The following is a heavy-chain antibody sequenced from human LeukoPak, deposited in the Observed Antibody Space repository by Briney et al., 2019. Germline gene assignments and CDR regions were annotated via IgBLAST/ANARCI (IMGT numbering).Heavy chain of an antibody. Sequence: PGRSLRLSCAASGFTFSSYGMHWVRQAPGKGLEWVAVISYDGSNKYYADSVKGRFTISRDNSKNMLYLQMNSLRAEDTAVYYCAKDPSDIVVVPAAIDYWGQGTLVTVSS. J-gene: IGHJ4*02. D-gene: IGHD2-2*01. CDR2: ISYDGSNK. V-gene: IGHV3-30*18. CDR1: GFTFSSYG. CDR3: AKDPSDIVVVPAAIDY.